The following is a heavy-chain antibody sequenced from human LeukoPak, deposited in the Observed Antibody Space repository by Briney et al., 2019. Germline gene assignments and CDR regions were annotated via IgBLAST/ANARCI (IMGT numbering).Heavy chain of an antibody. CDR1: GGTFSRYA. Sequence: SVNVSCKASGGTFSRYAIGGVRPAPGQGGEWVGRIIPILGIANYAQKFQGRVTITADKSTSTAYMELSSLRSEDTAVYYCARWVAATPYYFDYWGQGTLVTVSS. J-gene: IGHJ4*02. CDR3: ARWVAATPYYFDY. CDR2: IIPILGIA. D-gene: IGHD2-15*01. V-gene: IGHV1-69*04.